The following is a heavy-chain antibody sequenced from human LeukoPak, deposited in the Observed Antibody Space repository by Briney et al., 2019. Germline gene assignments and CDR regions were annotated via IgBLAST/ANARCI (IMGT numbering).Heavy chain of an antibody. CDR1: GFTFSSYG. CDR2: IWYDGSNK. J-gene: IGHJ4*02. V-gene: IGHV3-33*01. CDR3: ARTWSSGWATDY. D-gene: IGHD6-19*01. Sequence: GGSLRLSCAASGFTFSSYGMHWVRQAPGKGLEWVAVIWYDGSNKYYADSVKGRFTISRDNSKNTLYLQMNSLRVEDTAVYYCARTWSSGWATDYWGQGTLVTVSS.